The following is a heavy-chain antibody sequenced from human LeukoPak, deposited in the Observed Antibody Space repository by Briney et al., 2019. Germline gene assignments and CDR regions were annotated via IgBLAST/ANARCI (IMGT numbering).Heavy chain of an antibody. Sequence: SETLSLTCTVSGGSISSYYWSWIRQPPGKGLEWIGYIYYSGSTNYNPSLKSRVTISVDTSKNQFSLKLSSVTAADTAVYYCARGITIFGVVFTYFDYWGQGTLVTVSS. CDR1: GGSISSYY. J-gene: IGHJ4*02. D-gene: IGHD3-3*01. V-gene: IGHV4-59*01. CDR3: ARGITIFGVVFTYFDY. CDR2: IYYSGST.